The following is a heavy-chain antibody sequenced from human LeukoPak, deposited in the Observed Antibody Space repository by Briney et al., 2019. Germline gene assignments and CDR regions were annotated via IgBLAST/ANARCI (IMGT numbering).Heavy chain of an antibody. CDR1: GFTVSSNY. CDR3: ARVEMATMNFDY. Sequence: PGGSLRLSCAASGFTVSSNYMSWVRQAPGKGLGWVSVIYSGGSTYYADSVKGRFTISRDNSKNTLYLQMNSLRAEDTAAYYCARVEMATMNFDYWGQGTLVTVSS. V-gene: IGHV3-53*01. J-gene: IGHJ4*02. CDR2: IYSGGST. D-gene: IGHD5-24*01.